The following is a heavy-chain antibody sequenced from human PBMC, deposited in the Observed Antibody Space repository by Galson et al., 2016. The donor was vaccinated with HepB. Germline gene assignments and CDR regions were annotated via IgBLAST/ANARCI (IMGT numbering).Heavy chain of an antibody. CDR2: ISTTVRTI. D-gene: IGHD2-8*01. V-gene: IGHV3-48*01. J-gene: IGHJ4*02. CDR3: AILIASNGHLDS. CDR1: GFAFGTYG. Sequence: SLRLSCAGSGFAFGTYGINWVRQAPGKGLQWISYISTTVRTIYYADSVKGRFTISRDSAKSSLSLQTNSLRAEDTAIYYCAILIASNGHLDSWGQGTLVTVSS.